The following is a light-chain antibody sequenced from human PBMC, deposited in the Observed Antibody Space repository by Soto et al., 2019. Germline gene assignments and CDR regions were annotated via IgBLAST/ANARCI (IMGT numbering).Light chain of an antibody. Sequence: EIVLTQSPGTLSLSPGERATLSCRASQTISSSFLAWYQQKPGQAPRLLIYRASRRAPGIPDRFSGSGSWTDFTLTISRLEPEDFAVYYWHQFGISPLDTFGPGTKVEIK. CDR1: QTISSSF. CDR2: RAS. J-gene: IGKJ3*01. CDR3: HQFGISPLDT. V-gene: IGKV3-20*01.